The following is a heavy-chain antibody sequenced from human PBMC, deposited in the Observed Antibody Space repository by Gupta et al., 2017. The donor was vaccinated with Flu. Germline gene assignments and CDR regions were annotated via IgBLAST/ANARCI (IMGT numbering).Heavy chain of an antibody. CDR2: ISGDGDST. V-gene: IGHV3-23*01. Sequence: EVQLLESGGTLAQPGGSLRLSCVASGFPFRGHGMNWLRQAPGKGLEWVAGISGDGDSTYYNQCWRGRFTISRDKSRNTLVLQMDSRRVEEKAVYFCAKGDDGVSMIVESCFDPWGQGTRGTVSS. J-gene: IGHJ5*02. CDR3: AKGDDGVSMIVESCFDP. CDR1: GFPFRGHG. D-gene: IGHD3-22*01.